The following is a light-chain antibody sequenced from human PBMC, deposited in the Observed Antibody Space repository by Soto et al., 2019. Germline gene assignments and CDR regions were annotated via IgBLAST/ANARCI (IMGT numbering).Light chain of an antibody. V-gene: IGKV1D-43*01. Sequence: AIRMTQSPFSLSASVGDRVTITCWASQGISSYLAWYQQKPAKAPKLFIYYASSLQSGVPSRISGSGSGTDYTLTISNLQPEGFATYYCQQYYYTPPTFGQGTKLEIK. J-gene: IGKJ2*01. CDR1: QGISSY. CDR2: YAS. CDR3: QQYYYTPPT.